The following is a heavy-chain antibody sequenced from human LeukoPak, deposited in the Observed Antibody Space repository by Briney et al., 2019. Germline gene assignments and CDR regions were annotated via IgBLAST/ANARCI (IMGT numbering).Heavy chain of an antibody. CDR2: IKQDGSEK. D-gene: IGHD3-10*01. Sequence: GGSLRLSCAASGFTFSSYAMSWVRQAPGKGLEWVANIKQDGSEKYYVDSVKGRFTISRDNAKNSLYLQMNSLRAEDTAVYYCARDEVYYGSGSYPDYWGQGTLVTVSS. J-gene: IGHJ4*02. CDR1: GFTFSSYA. CDR3: ARDEVYYGSGSYPDY. V-gene: IGHV3-7*01.